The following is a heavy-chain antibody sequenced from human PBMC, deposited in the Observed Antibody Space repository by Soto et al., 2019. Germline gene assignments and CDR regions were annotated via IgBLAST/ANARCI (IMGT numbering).Heavy chain of an antibody. J-gene: IGHJ3*02. CDR3: ARARFSGRVGYFAM. CDR1: GYTFTAYF. D-gene: IGHD1-26*01. Sequence: QVHLVQSGAEVEKPGASVKVSCNTSGYTFTAYFMHWVRQAPGQGLEWMGWINPNHGGTDYAQKVQGRVTMTRDTTTTTFCMELSSLRSDDTAVYFCARARFSGRVGYFAMWGQGKKVTVSS. V-gene: IGHV1-2*02. CDR2: INPNHGGT.